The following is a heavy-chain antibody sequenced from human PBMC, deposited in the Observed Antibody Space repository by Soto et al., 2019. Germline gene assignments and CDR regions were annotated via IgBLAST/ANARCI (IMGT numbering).Heavy chain of an antibody. J-gene: IGHJ4*02. V-gene: IGHV2-5*01. CDR3: AHNPAFYYETSGIPVDFDY. D-gene: IGHD3-22*01. CDR1: GFSLSTSGVG. CDR2: IYWNDDK. Sequence: QITLKASGPTLVKPTQTLTLTCTFSGFSLSTSGVGVAWIRQPPGKALEWLALIYWNDDKRYSPSLKSRLTITMHTSKNQVVLTMTNMDPGDTATYYCAHNPAFYYETSGIPVDFDYWGQGTLVTVSS.